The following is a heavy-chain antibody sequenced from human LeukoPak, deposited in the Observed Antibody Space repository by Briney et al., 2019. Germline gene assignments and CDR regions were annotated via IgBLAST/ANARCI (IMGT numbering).Heavy chain of an antibody. CDR2: IMPDGSAE. D-gene: IGHD4-17*01. CDR1: GFTFSSYW. V-gene: IGHV3-7*04. Sequence: GGSVKLSCEASGFTFSSYWMSWVRQAPGKGLEWVANIMPDGSAEYYADTVKGRFTISTDNAKNSLYLQLNSLRAEDTAVYYCASEGVEDQDGDYTYYFDYWGQGTLVVVSS. J-gene: IGHJ4*02. CDR3: ASEGVEDQDGDYTYYFDY.